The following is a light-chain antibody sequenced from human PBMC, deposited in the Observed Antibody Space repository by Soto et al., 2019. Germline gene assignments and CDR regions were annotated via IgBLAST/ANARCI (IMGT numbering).Light chain of an antibody. CDR2: GIS. CDR1: QSINNN. Sequence: EIVLTQSPATLSVSPGERATLSCRASQSINNNYLAWYQQKPGQAPRLLIYGISTRATGVPARFSGSGSGTEFTLSISSLQSEDFAVYSFQQYSQWPITFGQGTRLEIK. CDR3: QQYSQWPIT. V-gene: IGKV3-15*01. J-gene: IGKJ5*01.